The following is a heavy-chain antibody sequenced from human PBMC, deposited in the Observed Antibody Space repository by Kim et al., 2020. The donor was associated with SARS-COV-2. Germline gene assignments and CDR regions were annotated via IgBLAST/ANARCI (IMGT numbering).Heavy chain of an antibody. CDR3: ARMIPGAWNYDSSGYYLDY. CDR2: IYYSGST. CDR1: GGSISSYY. D-gene: IGHD3-22*01. J-gene: IGHJ4*02. Sequence: SETLSLTCTVSGGSISSYYWSWIRQPPGKGLEWIGYIYYSGSTNYNPSLKSRVTISVDTSKNQFSLKLSSVTAADTAVYYCARMIPGAWNYDSSGYYLDYWGQGTLVTVSS. V-gene: IGHV4-59*01.